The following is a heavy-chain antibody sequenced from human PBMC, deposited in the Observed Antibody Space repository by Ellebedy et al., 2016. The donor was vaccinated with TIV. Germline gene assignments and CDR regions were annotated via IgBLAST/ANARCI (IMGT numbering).Heavy chain of an antibody. D-gene: IGHD2-15*01. CDR2: IGTAGDT. V-gene: IGHV3-13*01. J-gene: IGHJ4*02. CDR1: GFTFSSYD. Sequence: GGSLRLXXAASGFTFSSYDMHWVRQATGKGLEWVSAIGTAGDTYYPGSVKGRFTISRDNSKSTLYLQMNSLRAEDTAVYYCAKDLRAPICSGGSCYSFGFSYSFEGWGQGTLVTVSS. CDR3: AKDLRAPICSGGSCYSFGFSYSFEG.